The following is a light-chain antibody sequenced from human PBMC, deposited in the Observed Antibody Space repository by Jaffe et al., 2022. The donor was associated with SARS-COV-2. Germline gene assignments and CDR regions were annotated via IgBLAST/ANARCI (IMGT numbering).Light chain of an antibody. CDR3: QQYDSSLPSYT. CDR1: QSVSSSY. J-gene: IGKJ2*01. CDR2: GAS. V-gene: IGKV3-20*01. Sequence: EIVLTQSPGTLSLSPGERATLSCRASQSVSSSYLAWYQQKPGQAPRLVIYGASSRATGIPDRFSGSGSGTDFTLTISRLEPEDFAVYYCQQYDSSLPSYTFGQGTKLEIK.